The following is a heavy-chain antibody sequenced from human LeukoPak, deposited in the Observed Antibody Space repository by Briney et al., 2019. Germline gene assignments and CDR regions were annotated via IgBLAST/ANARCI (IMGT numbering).Heavy chain of an antibody. Sequence: GGSLRLSCAASGFTFSSYSMNWVRQAPGKGLEWVSSISSSSSYIYYADSVKGRFTISRDIAKNSLYLQMNSLRAEDTAVYYCARGPPSSWDAFDIWGQGTMVTVSS. CDR3: ARGPPSSWDAFDI. J-gene: IGHJ3*02. CDR1: GFTFSSYS. V-gene: IGHV3-21*01. D-gene: IGHD6-13*01. CDR2: ISSSSSYI.